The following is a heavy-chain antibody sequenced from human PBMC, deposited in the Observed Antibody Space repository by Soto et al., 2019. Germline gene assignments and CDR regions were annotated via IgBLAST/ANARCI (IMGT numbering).Heavy chain of an antibody. V-gene: IGHV1-3*01. CDR1: GYTFTSYA. Sequence: ASVKVSCKASGYTFTSYAMHWVRQAPGQRLEWMGWINAGNGNTKYSQKFQGRVTITRDTSASTAYMELSSLRSEDTAVYYCARDLLGFWSGTQYYFDYWGQGTLVTVSS. CDR3: ARDLLGFWSGTQYYFDY. CDR2: INAGNGNT. J-gene: IGHJ4*02. D-gene: IGHD3-3*01.